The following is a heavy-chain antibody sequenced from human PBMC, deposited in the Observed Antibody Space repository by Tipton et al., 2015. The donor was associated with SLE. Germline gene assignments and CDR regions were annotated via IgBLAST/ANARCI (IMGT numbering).Heavy chain of an antibody. Sequence: SLRLSCAASGFTFSSYGMHCVRQAPGKGLEWVAVIWYDGSNKYYADSVKGRFTISRDNSKNTLYLQMNSLRAEDTAVYYCAKDSSGHYWYFDLWGRGTLVTVSS. CDR3: AKDSSGHYWYFDL. CDR2: IWYDGSNK. CDR1: GFTFSSYG. D-gene: IGHD6-19*01. V-gene: IGHV3-33*06. J-gene: IGHJ2*01.